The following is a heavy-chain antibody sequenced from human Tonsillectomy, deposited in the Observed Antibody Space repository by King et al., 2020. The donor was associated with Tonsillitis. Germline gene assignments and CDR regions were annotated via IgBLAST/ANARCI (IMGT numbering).Heavy chain of an antibody. V-gene: IGHV3-23*04. CDR2: ISGTGTST. CDR3: AKDGEKRFPPEGYFDY. D-gene: IGHD4-17*01. J-gene: IGHJ4*02. CDR1: GFTFSSYA. Sequence: VQLVESGGCLVQPGGSLRLSCAASGFTFSSYAMNWVRQAPGKGREWVACISGTGTSTYYADSVKCRFIISRDNSKNTPYLQMNSLRAEDTAVYFCAKDGEKRFPPEGYFDYWGQGTLVTVSS.